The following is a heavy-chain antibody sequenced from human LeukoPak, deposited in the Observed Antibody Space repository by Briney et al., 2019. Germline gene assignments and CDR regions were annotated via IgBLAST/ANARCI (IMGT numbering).Heavy chain of an antibody. J-gene: IGHJ6*02. D-gene: IGHD6-13*01. CDR2: ISSSSSII. V-gene: IGHV3-48*02. Sequence: PGGSLRLSCAASGFTLSSYSMNWARQAPGKGLEWISCISSSSSIIYYGDSVKGRFAISRDNAKSSLYLQMNSLRDEDTAVYYCARVTAARNGMDVWGQGATVTVSS. CDR1: GFTLSSYS. CDR3: ARVTAARNGMDV.